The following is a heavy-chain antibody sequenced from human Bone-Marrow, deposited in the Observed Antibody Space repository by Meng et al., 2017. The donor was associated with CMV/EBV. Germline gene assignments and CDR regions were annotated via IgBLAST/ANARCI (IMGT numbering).Heavy chain of an antibody. CDR1: FPFSDPY. CDR3: ARELLSGYSTSWYDC. CDR2: IRNNLFSYTT. V-gene: IGHV3-72*01. Sequence: FPFSDPYMDWVRQAPGKGLEWVGLIRNNLFSYTTEYAASVKGRFTISRDDSKNSLSLQMNSLKTEDTAVYYCARELLSGYSTSWYDCWGQGTLVTVSS. J-gene: IGHJ5*01. D-gene: IGHD6-13*01.